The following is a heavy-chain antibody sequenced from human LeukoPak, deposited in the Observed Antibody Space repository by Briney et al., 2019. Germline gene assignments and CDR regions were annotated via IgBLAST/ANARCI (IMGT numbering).Heavy chain of an antibody. V-gene: IGHV4-34*01. Sequence: SETLSLTCAVYGGSFSGYYWSWIRQPPGKGLEWIGEINHSGSTNYNPSLKSRATISVDTSKNQFSLKLSSVTAADTAVYYCARVVPYYYDSSDYYFAAFDIWGQGTMVTVSS. J-gene: IGHJ3*02. CDR3: ARVVPYYYDSSDYYFAAFDI. CDR1: GGSFSGYY. D-gene: IGHD3-22*01. CDR2: INHSGST.